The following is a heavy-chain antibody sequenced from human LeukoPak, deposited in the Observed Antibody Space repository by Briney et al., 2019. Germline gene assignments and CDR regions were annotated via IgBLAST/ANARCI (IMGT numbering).Heavy chain of an antibody. D-gene: IGHD3-9*01. CDR3: AKAPDNNIWLYFDS. Sequence: GSVRLSCAASGFTVSSNYMSWVRQAPGKGLEWVSFIHSDGTTYYADSVKGRFTISTDNSKNTLYLQMNSLRVEDTAMYYCAKAPDNNIWLYFDSWGQGTLVTVSS. V-gene: IGHV3-66*01. CDR2: IHSDGTT. J-gene: IGHJ4*02. CDR1: GFTVSSNY.